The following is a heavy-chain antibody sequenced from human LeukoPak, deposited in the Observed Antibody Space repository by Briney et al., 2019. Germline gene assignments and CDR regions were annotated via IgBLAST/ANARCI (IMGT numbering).Heavy chain of an antibody. Sequence: SETLSLTCTVSGASISRTYWSWIRQPAGKGLEWIGRIYTDGKTDYNPSLKSRVTMSLDTSKNQFSLKLSSVTAADTAVYYCARDIHVPRIREPYFDIWGEGTLVTVSS. D-gene: IGHD1-14*01. CDR3: ARDIHVPRIREPYFDI. J-gene: IGHJ3*02. CDR1: GASISRTY. CDR2: IYTDGKT. V-gene: IGHV4-4*07.